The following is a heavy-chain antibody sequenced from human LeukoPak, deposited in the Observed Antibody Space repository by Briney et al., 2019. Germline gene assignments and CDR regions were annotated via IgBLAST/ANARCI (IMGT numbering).Heavy chain of an antibody. V-gene: IGHV1-69*06. Sequence: GASVKVSCKASGGTFSSYAISWVRQAPGQGLEWMGGIIPIFGTANYAQKFQGRVTITADKSTSTAYMELSSLRSEDTAVYYCARDECSSTSCYAFDIWGQGTMVTVSS. J-gene: IGHJ3*02. CDR3: ARDECSSTSCYAFDI. D-gene: IGHD2-2*01. CDR1: GGTFSSYA. CDR2: IIPIFGTA.